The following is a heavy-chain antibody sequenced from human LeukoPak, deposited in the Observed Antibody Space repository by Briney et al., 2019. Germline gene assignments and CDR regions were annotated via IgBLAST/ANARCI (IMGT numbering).Heavy chain of an antibody. CDR2: ISTSSTYI. CDR1: GFTFSDYS. V-gene: IGHV3-21*01. CDR3: AREGRDGYNFYWYFDL. Sequence: GGSLRLSCAVSGFTFSDYSVHWVRQAPGKGLEWVSSISTSSTYIYYADSVKGRFTISRDNAKNSLSLQMNSLRAEDTAVYYCAREGRDGYNFYWYFDLWGRGTLVTVSS. D-gene: IGHD5-24*01. J-gene: IGHJ2*01.